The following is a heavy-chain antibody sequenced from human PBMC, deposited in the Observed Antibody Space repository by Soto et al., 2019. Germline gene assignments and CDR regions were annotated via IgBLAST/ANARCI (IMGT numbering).Heavy chain of an antibody. CDR2: ILNSGIT. V-gene: IGHV4-31*02. D-gene: IGHD1-1*01. CDR3: ALTLRTTTTREY. J-gene: IGHJ4*02. Sequence: SDTRSLNCTVSGASTVSNDHSTWIRSPQGKGLEWMGYILNSGITFYNPSSTSRLSISMYTSGKHFSLQLRSVTAADTAVYYWALTLRTTTTREYWGKGTRV. CDR1: GASTVSNDH.